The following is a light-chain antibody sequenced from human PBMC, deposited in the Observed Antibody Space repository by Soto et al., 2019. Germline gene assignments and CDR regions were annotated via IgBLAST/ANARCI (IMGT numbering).Light chain of an antibody. J-gene: IGLJ1*01. V-gene: IGLV2-14*01. CDR2: EVT. CDR1: STDIGAYNY. CDR3: NSYTTLSNRV. Sequence: QSVLTQPASVSGSRGQSMTISCTGTSTDIGAYNYVSWYQQHPGKAPKLLIYEVTNRPSGVSNRFSGSKSGNTASLTISGLQAEDEANYYCNSYTTLSNRVFGTGTKVTVL.